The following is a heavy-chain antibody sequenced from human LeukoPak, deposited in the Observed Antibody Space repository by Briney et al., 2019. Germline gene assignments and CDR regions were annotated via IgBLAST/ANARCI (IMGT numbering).Heavy chain of an antibody. D-gene: IGHD2-2*01. V-gene: IGHV1-18*01. CDR2: ISAYNGNT. CDR1: GYTFTSYG. Sequence: ASVKVSCKASGYTFTSYGISWVRQAPGQGLEWMGWISAYNGNTNYAQKLQGRVTMTADTSTSTAYMELRSLRSDDTAVYYCARDIVVVPAAIQTGRNHYCYYYYMGVWGKGTTVTVSS. J-gene: IGHJ6*03. CDR3: ARDIVVVPAAIQTGRNHYCYYYYMGV.